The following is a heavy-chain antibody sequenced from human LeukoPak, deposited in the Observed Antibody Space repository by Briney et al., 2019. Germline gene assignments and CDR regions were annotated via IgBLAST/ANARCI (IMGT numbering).Heavy chain of an antibody. D-gene: IGHD6-19*01. V-gene: IGHV3-21*01. Sequence: GGSLRLSCAASGFSFSTYSMNWVRQAPGKGLEWVSSISSTSAHIFYADSVKGRFTISRDNSKNTLYLQMNSLRAEDTAVYFCARDRYSSGWYDTNWFDPWGQGTLVTVSS. CDR2: ISSTSAHI. CDR1: GFSFSTYS. J-gene: IGHJ5*02. CDR3: ARDRYSSGWYDTNWFDP.